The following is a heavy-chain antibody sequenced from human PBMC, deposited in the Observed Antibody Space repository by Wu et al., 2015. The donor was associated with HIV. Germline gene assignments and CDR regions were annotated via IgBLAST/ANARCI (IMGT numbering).Heavy chain of an antibody. Sequence: QVQLVQSGAEVKKPGSSVKVSCKASGGTFNKYTMTWVRQAPGQGLEWMGGTIPVFGTTNYAQKFHGRVTITTDESSSTAYMELTNLTFNDTAVYYCAREGYVWGSYRNGYYYYYMDVWGKGTTVTVSS. CDR2: TIPVFGTT. D-gene: IGHD3-16*02. CDR3: AREGYVWGSYRNGYYYYYMDV. J-gene: IGHJ6*03. V-gene: IGHV1-69*05. CDR1: GGTFNKYT.